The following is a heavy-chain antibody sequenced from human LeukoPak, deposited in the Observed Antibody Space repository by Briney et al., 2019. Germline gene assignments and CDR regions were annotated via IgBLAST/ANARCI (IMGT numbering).Heavy chain of an antibody. CDR1: GFTVSSNY. V-gene: IGHV3-66*02. J-gene: IGHJ4*02. Sequence: GGSLRLSCAASGFTVSSNYMSWVRQAPGKGLEWVSVIYSGGSTYYADSVKGRFTISRDNSKNTLYLQMNSLRAEDTAVYYCARGVEMATFMDYWGQGTLVTVSS. D-gene: IGHD5-24*01. CDR2: IYSGGST. CDR3: ARGVEMATFMDY.